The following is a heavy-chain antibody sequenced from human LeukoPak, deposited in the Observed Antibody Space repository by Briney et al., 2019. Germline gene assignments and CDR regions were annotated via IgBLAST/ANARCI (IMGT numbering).Heavy chain of an antibody. V-gene: IGHV4-34*01. D-gene: IGHD6-13*01. CDR3: ARRRGMGAFDI. CDR2: INHSGST. Sequence: PSETLSHTCAVYGGSFSGYYWSWIRQPPGKGLEWIGEINHSGSTNYNPSLKSRVTISVDTSKNQFSLKLSSVTAADTAVYYCARRRGMGAFDIWGQGTMVTVSS. CDR1: GGSFSGYY. J-gene: IGHJ3*02.